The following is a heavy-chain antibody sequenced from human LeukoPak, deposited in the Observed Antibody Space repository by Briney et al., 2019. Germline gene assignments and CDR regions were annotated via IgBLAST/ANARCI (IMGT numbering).Heavy chain of an antibody. V-gene: IGHV3-43D*04. CDR2: ISWDGGST. D-gene: IGHD2-2*01. CDR3: AKDRLVKRDCSSTSCYNIDY. Sequence: GGSLRLSCAASGLTFDDYAMHWVRQAPGKGLEWVSLISWDGGSTYYADSVKGRFTISRDNSKNSLYLQMNSLRVEDTALYYCAKDRLVKRDCSSTSCYNIDYWGQGTLVTVSS. J-gene: IGHJ4*02. CDR1: GLTFDDYA.